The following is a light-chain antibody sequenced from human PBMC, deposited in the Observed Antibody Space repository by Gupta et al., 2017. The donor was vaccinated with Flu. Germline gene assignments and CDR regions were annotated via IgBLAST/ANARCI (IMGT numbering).Light chain of an antibody. CDR1: SIGSRS. Sequence: YELTQPFSVSVALGQTARLTCGGDSIGSRSVNWYQQKAGQAPKLVIYRDSNRPPGIPDRFSASNSKNTATLTITGAQGGDEADYHCQVWASSTAVFGGGTKLTVL. CDR3: QVWASSTAV. J-gene: IGLJ2*01. CDR2: RDS. V-gene: IGLV3-9*01.